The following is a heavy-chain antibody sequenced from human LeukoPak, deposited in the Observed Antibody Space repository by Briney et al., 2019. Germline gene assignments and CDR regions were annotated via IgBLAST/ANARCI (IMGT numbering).Heavy chain of an antibody. CDR2: ISDSGGGT. CDR1: GFTFSSYV. D-gene: IGHD1-7*01. Sequence: GGSLRLSCAASGFTFSSYVMNWVRQAPGKGLEWVSGISDSGGGTYYADSVKGRFTISRDNSKNTLYLQMNSLRAEDTAVYYCARYDWNYGNWFDPWGQGTLVTVSS. V-gene: IGHV3-23*01. CDR3: ARYDWNYGNWFDP. J-gene: IGHJ5*02.